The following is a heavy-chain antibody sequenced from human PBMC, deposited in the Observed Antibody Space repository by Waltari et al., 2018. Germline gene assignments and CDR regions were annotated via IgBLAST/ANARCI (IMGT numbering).Heavy chain of an antibody. D-gene: IGHD3-22*01. Sequence: QVQLVQSGAEVKKPGSSVKVSCQASGGTFSSYAISRVRQAPGQGLEWMGGIIPIFGTANYAQKFQGRVTITADESTSTAYMELSSLRSEDTAVYYCASQDSSGYLSDYWGQGTLVTVSS. CDR1: GGTFSSYA. V-gene: IGHV1-69*12. CDR3: ASQDSSGYLSDY. CDR2: IIPIFGTA. J-gene: IGHJ4*02.